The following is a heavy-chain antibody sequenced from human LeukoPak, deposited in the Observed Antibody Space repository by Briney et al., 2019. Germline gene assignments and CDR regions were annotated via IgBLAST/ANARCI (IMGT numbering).Heavy chain of an antibody. CDR3: AKGPDFYCRGVSCTPPTCFDP. D-gene: IGHD2-15*01. Sequence: GGSLRLSCTASGFTFSSYAMSWVRQAPGKGLEWVSAISGSGGSTYYADSVKGRFTISRDNSKNTLYLQMNSLRAEDTAVYYGAKGPDFYCRGVSCTPPTCFDPWAKETLVTV. V-gene: IGHV3-23*01. CDR1: GFTFSSYA. J-gene: IGHJ5*02. CDR2: ISGSGGST.